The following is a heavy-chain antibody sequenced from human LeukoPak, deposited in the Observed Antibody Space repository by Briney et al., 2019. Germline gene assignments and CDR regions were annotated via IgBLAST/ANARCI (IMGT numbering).Heavy chain of an antibody. CDR1: GFTFSNYG. CDR3: AKDLQHLVRTLSFDY. J-gene: IGHJ4*02. D-gene: IGHD6-13*01. Sequence: PGRSLRLSCAASGFTFSNYGMHWVRQSPGKGLEWGAVITYDGSIEYYADSVKGRFTISRDDSRNTLYLQMKSLRPEDTALYYCAKDLQHLVRTLSFDYWGQGTLVTVSS. V-gene: IGHV3-30*18. CDR2: ITYDGSIE.